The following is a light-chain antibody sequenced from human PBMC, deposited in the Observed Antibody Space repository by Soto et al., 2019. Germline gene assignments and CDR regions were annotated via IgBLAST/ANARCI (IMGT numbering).Light chain of an antibody. CDR1: QSINSN. CDR2: GAS. CDR3: QQYNNWPPLT. J-gene: IGKJ4*01. Sequence: EIVMTQSPSTLSASPGGSATLSCRASQSINSNLAWYRQKPGQAHRLLLYGASARASGIPARLSGSGSGTEFTLTISILQSEDSAVYYCQQYNNWPPLTFGGGTKVDIK. V-gene: IGKV3-15*01.